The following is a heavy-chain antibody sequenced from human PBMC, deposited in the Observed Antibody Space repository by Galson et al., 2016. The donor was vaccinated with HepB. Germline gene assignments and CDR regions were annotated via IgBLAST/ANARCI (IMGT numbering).Heavy chain of an antibody. J-gene: IGHJ5*02. V-gene: IGHV1-2*02. CDR2: INPKNGGT. CDR1: GYTLTDYY. Sequence: SVKVSCKASGYTLTDYYIHYVRQAPGQGLEWMGWINPKNGGTDYAQRFQGRVTMTRDTFISTAYMELSRLRSDDTAVYYCARAVESVAGANWFDPWGQGTLVTVSS. CDR3: ARAVESVAGANWFDP. D-gene: IGHD6-19*01.